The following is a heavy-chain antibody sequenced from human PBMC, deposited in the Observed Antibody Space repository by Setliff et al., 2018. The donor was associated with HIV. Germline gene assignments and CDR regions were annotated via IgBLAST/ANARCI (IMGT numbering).Heavy chain of an antibody. J-gene: IGHJ4*02. V-gene: IGHV3-11*01. CDR2: ISRDGNTI. Sequence: GGSLRLSCAASGFTFSDYYMSWLRQAPGKGLEWVSYISRDGNTIYYADSVKGRFTISRDNVKNSLYLQLNSLRPEDTAVYYCARDKDEDYGSTSFDYWGQGILVTVSS. CDR1: GFTFSDYY. D-gene: IGHD4-17*01. CDR3: ARDKDEDYGSTSFDY.